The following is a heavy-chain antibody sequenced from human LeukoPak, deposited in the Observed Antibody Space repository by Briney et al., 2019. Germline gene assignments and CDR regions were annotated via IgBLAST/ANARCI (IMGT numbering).Heavy chain of an antibody. J-gene: IGHJ3*02. Sequence: GGSLRLSCAASGFTFSSYSMNWVRQAPGKGLEWVSSISSSSSYIYYADSVKGRFTISRDNAKNSLYLQMNSLRAEDTAVYYCARDRVVITTENAFDIWGQGTMVTVSS. D-gene: IGHD3-22*01. CDR3: ARDRVVITTENAFDI. V-gene: IGHV3-21*01. CDR2: ISSSSSYI. CDR1: GFTFSSYS.